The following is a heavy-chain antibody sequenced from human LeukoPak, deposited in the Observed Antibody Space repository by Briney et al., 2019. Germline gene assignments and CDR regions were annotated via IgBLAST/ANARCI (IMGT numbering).Heavy chain of an antibody. CDR1: GFTFSSYW. CDR2: IKQDGSEK. Sequence: GGSLRLSCAASGFTFSSYWMSWVRQAPGKGLEWVANIKQDGSEKYYVDSVKGRFTISRDNAKNSLYLQMNSLRAEDTAVYYCAREKALTDHYDFTGYDWEYWGQGSLVIVSS. D-gene: IGHD3-22*01. V-gene: IGHV3-7*01. J-gene: IGHJ4*02. CDR3: AREKALTDHYDFTGYDWEY.